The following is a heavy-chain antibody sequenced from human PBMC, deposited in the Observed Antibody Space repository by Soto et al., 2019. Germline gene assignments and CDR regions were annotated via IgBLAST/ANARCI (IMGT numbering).Heavy chain of an antibody. J-gene: IGHJ4*02. CDR1: GGTFSSYA. Sequence: SVKVSCKTSGGTFSSYAISWVRQAPGQGLEWMGGIVPLFRTTNYAQKFQGRVTITADTSTYTVYMELSGLRSEDTAVYYCARDTGDGTFDFWGQGTLVTVSS. D-gene: IGHD7-27*01. CDR3: ARDTGDGTFDF. V-gene: IGHV1-69*06. CDR2: IVPLFRTT.